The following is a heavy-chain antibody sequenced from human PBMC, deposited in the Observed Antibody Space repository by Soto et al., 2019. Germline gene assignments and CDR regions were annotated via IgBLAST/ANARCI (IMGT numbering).Heavy chain of an antibody. J-gene: IGHJ4*02. V-gene: IGHV4-31*03. CDR1: GGSISSGGYY. CDR3: ATSYQSTLTPFDY. Sequence: SGTVAISCTVSGGSISSGGYYWSWIRQHPGKGLEWIGYIYYSGSTYYNPSLKSRVTISVDTSKNQFSLKLSSVTAADTAVYYCATSYQSTLTPFDYSGQRTLVTVS. D-gene: IGHD4-17*01. CDR2: IYYSGST.